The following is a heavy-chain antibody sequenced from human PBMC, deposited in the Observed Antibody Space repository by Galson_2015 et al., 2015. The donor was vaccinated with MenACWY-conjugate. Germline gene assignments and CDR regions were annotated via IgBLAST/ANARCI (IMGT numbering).Heavy chain of an antibody. CDR2: MNPNSGNT. V-gene: IGHV1-8*01. Sequence: SVQVSCKASGYTFAFYDMSWVRQTTGQGLECLGWMNPNSGNTGYAQKFQGRVTMTRNTSITTAYMELSSLSSEDTAVYFCARVTGGRFDLCGQGTLVTVSS. CDR3: ARVTGGRFDL. J-gene: IGHJ4*02. CDR1: GYTFAFYD. D-gene: IGHD3-16*01.